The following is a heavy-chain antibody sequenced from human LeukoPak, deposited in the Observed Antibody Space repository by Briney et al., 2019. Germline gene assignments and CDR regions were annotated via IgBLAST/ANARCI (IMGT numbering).Heavy chain of an antibody. CDR3: AKDGLYYDLSTHIYYFDY. V-gene: IGHV3-7*03. Sequence: GGSLRLSCAASGFTFSSYWMSWVRQAPGEGLEWVANIKPDGSTIYNVDSVKGRFTISRDNSKNTLYLQMNSLRAEDTALYYCAKDGLYYDLSTHIYYFDYWGQGTLVAVSS. CDR1: GFTFSSYW. CDR2: IKPDGSTI. D-gene: IGHD3-16*01. J-gene: IGHJ4*02.